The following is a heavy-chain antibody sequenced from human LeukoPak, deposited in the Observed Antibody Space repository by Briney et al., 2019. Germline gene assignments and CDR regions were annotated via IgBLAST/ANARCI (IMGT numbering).Heavy chain of an antibody. V-gene: IGHV1-24*01. CDR2: FDPEDGET. Sequence: GASVKVSCKASGYIFTSYNMYWVRQAPGQGLEWMGGFDPEDGETIYAQKFQGRVTMTEDTSTDTAYMELSSLRSEDTAVYYCATDLGSGWFLAFDIWGQGTMVTVSS. CDR1: GYIFTSYN. CDR3: ATDLGSGWFLAFDI. J-gene: IGHJ3*02. D-gene: IGHD6-19*01.